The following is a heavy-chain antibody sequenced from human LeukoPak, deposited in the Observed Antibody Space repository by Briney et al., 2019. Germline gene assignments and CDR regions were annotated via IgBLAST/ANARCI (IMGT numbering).Heavy chain of an antibody. CDR3: AKDYYDISGPDY. Sequence: GGSPRLSCAASGFTFSSYGMHWVRQAPGKGLEWVAVISYDGSNKYYADSVKGRFTISRDNSKNTLYLQMNSLRAEDTAVYYCAKDYYDISGPDYWGQGTLVTVSS. CDR1: GFTFSSYG. D-gene: IGHD3-22*01. CDR2: ISYDGSNK. J-gene: IGHJ4*02. V-gene: IGHV3-30*18.